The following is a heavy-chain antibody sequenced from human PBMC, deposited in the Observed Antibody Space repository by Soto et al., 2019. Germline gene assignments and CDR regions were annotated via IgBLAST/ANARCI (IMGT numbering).Heavy chain of an antibody. J-gene: IGHJ6*02. CDR2: ISAYNGNT. V-gene: IGHV1-18*01. Sequence: ASVKVSCKASGYTFTSYGISWVRQAPGQGLEWMGWISAYNGNTNYAQKLQGRVTMTTDTSTSTAYMELRSLRSDDTAVYYCARVIGYSSTGYYYYGMDVWGQGTTVTVSS. CDR3: ARVIGYSSTGYYYYGMDV. CDR1: GYTFTSYG. D-gene: IGHD6-13*01.